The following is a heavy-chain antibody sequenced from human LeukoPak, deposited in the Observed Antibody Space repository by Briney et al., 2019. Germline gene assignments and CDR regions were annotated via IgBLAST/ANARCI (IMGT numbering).Heavy chain of an antibody. Sequence: ASVRVSCKASGYTFTSYGISWVRQAPGQGLEWMGWISAYNGDTNYAQKLQGRVTMTTDTSTSTAYMELRSLRSDDTAVYYCARDYYDSSGYYFDYSGHGTLGTVSS. CDR1: GYTFTSYG. V-gene: IGHV1-18*01. CDR2: ISAYNGDT. J-gene: IGHJ4*03. CDR3: ARDYYDSSGYYFDY. D-gene: IGHD3-22*01.